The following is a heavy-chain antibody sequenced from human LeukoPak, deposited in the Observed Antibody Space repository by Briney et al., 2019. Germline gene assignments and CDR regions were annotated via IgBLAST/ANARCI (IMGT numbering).Heavy chain of an antibody. CDR1: GFTFSSYA. CDR3: ARDADDIVVVPAARPSSLLY. V-gene: IGHV3-30*04. D-gene: IGHD2-2*01. CDR2: ISYDGSIK. Sequence: GGSLRLSCAASGFTFSSYAMYWVRQAPGKGLEWVAVISYDGSIKYYADSVKGRFTISRDNSKNTLYLQMNSLRAEDTAVYYCARDADDIVVVPAARPSSLLYWGQGTLVTVSS. J-gene: IGHJ4*02.